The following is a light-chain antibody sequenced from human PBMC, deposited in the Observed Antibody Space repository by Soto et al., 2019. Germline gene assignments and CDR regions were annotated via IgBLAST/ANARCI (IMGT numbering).Light chain of an antibody. CDR3: QQYNNWPPDGT. CDR1: QNVNSN. V-gene: IGKV3-15*01. J-gene: IGKJ1*01. CDR2: VAS. Sequence: EIVLTQSPVTLSLSPGARATLSCRASQNVNSNLAWYQHKPGQAPRLLIHVASTRATDIPARFSGSGSGTEFTLTISGLHFEDYAVYCCQQYNNWPPDGTFGQGTKVEIK.